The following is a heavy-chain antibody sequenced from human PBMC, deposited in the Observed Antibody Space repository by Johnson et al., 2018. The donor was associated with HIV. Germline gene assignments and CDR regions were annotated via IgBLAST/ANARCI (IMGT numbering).Heavy chain of an antibody. V-gene: IGHV3-66*01. CDR3: ARDLVVGDHSAPLTHAFDV. J-gene: IGHJ3*01. CDR2: IYSGGST. D-gene: IGHD1-26*01. CDR1: GFTFSSYA. Sequence: VQLVESGGGLVQPGGSLRLSCAASGFTFSSYAMSWVRQAPGKGPEWVSVIYSGGSTYYADSVKGRFTISRDNSKNTLYLQMNSLRVEDTAVYYCARDLVVGDHSAPLTHAFDVWGQGTMVTVSS.